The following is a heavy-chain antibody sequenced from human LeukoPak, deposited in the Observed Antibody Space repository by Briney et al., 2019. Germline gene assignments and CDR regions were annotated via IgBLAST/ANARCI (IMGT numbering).Heavy chain of an antibody. D-gene: IGHD2-2*01. CDR3: ARRRCSSSSCFRDY. V-gene: IGHV3-7*01. CDR2: IKQEGSEK. Sequence: SGGSLRLSCAASGFTFSNYWMSWVRQAPGKGLDWVANIKQEGSEKYYVDSVKGRFTISRDNAKNSLYLQMNSLRAEDTALYYCARRRCSSSSCFRDYWGQGTLVTVSS. J-gene: IGHJ4*02. CDR1: GFTFSNYW.